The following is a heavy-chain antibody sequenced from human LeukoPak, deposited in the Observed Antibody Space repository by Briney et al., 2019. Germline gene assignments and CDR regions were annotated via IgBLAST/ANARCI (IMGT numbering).Heavy chain of an antibody. CDR1: GFTFSSYS. D-gene: IGHD3-3*01. Sequence: PGGSLRLSCAASGFTFSSYSMNWLRQAPGKGLEWVSSISSSTNYIYYADSVKGRFTISRDNAKNSLYLQMNSLRAEDTAVYYCAREDDFWSGRRYYYYGMDVWGQGTTVTVSS. CDR2: ISSSTNYI. J-gene: IGHJ6*02. CDR3: AREDDFWSGRRYYYYGMDV. V-gene: IGHV3-21*01.